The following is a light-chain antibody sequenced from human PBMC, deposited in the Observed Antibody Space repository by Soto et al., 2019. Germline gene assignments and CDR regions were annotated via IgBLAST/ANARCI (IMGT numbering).Light chain of an antibody. V-gene: IGLV2-14*01. CDR1: SSDVGAYNY. Sequence: QSALTPPASVSGSPGQSITISCTGTSSDVGAYNYVSWYQQHPVKAPKLMTYDVSRRPSGISNRFSGSKSGNTASLTISGVQAEDEDDYYCSSYASRSTVIFGGGTKLTVL. J-gene: IGLJ2*01. CDR2: DVS. CDR3: SSYASRSTVI.